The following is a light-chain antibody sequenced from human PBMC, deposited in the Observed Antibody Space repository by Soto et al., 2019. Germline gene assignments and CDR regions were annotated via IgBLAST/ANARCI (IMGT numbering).Light chain of an antibody. V-gene: IGKV1-9*01. J-gene: IGKJ1*01. Sequence: IQSAQSPSSLSASVGDRVAITSRASQGISSYLAWYQQKPGKAPKLLIYAASTLQSGVPSRFSGSGSGTDFTLTISSLQPEDFATYYCQQLNSAWTFGQGTKVDIK. CDR1: QGISSY. CDR2: AAS. CDR3: QQLNSAWT.